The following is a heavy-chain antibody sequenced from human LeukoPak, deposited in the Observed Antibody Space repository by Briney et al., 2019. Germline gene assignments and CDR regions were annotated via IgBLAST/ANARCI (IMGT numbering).Heavy chain of an antibody. J-gene: IGHJ4*02. V-gene: IGHV1-2*04. CDR2: INPNSGGT. D-gene: IGHD3-16*02. CDR3: ARGTPGSYLAY. Sequence: EASVKVSCKASGYTFTAYYMHWVRQAPGQGLEWMGWINPNSGGTNYAQKFKGWVTLTRDTSINTTYMELNRLTSDVTAVYFCARGTPGSYLAYWGQGTLVTVSP. CDR1: GYTFTAYY.